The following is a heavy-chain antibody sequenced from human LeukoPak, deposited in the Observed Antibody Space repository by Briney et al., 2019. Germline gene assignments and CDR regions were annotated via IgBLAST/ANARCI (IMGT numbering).Heavy chain of an antibody. CDR1: GXTVSTNY. CDR3: ARDSGHDAFDI. CDR2: IYRSGST. J-gene: IGHJ3*02. V-gene: IGHV3-53*01. Sequence: GGSLRLSWAASGXTVSTNYLSWVRQAPGKGLEWVSVIYRSGSTYYADSVKGRFTISRDNSKNTLYLQMNRLRAEDTAVYYCARDSGHDAFDIWGQGTMVTVSS.